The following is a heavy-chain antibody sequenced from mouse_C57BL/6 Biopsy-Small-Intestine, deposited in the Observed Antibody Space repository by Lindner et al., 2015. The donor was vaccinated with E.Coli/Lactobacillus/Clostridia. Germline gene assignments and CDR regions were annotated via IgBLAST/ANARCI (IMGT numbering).Heavy chain of an antibody. CDR2: ISPDSGDT. J-gene: IGHJ4*01. CDR3: ARDQMRGFTEWGWLDP. Sequence: SVKVSCKASGYPLTDYDIHWVRQAPGQGLEWMGRISPDSGDTFYAHRFQGRVTMTWDTSVGAAFMDLTRLTSDDTAVYYCARDQMRGFTEWGWLDPWGQGTLVTVSS. V-gene: IGHV1S46*01. D-gene: IGHD3-3*01. CDR1: GYPLTDYD.